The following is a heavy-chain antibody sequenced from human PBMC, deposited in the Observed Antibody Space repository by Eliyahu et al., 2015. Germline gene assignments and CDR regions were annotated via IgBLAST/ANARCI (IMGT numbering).Heavy chain of an antibody. CDR3: ARVGNDYGDYLGY. CDR1: GGXISSGXYY. D-gene: IGHD4-17*01. J-gene: IGHJ4*02. V-gene: IGHV4-30-4*01. CDR2: IYYSGST. Sequence: QVQLQESGPGLVKPSQTLSLTCTVSGGXISSGXYYWSXIRQPPGKGLEWIGYIYYSGSTYYNPSLKSRVTISVDTSKNQFSLKLSSVTAADTAVYYCARVGNDYGDYLGYWGQGTLVTVSS.